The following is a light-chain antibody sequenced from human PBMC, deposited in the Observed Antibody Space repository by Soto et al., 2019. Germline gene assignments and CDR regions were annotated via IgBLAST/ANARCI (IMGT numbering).Light chain of an antibody. Sequence: EIVMTQSPATLSVSPGGRATLSCRASQSVSSNLAWYQQKPGQSPRLLISGASTRATGIPANFSGSGSGTEFTLTISSLQSEDFAIYFCQQYYNWPRTFGQGTKVDIK. CDR2: GAS. V-gene: IGKV3-15*01. J-gene: IGKJ1*01. CDR3: QQYYNWPRT. CDR1: QSVSSN.